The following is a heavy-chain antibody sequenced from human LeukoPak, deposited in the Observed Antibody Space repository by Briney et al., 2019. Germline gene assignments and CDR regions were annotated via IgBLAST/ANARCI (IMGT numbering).Heavy chain of an antibody. D-gene: IGHD2-15*01. V-gene: IGHV3-23*01. CDR3: AKGRCSGVGCDSFHS. CDR1: GLRFRSYA. Sequence: GGSLRLSCVASGLRFRSYAMNWVRQAPGKGLECISTISDDSSFTYYADSVKGRSAISRDDSKDTLYLQMNNLKVEDTAVYYCAKGRCSGVGCDSFHSWGQGALVTVSS. J-gene: IGHJ4*02. CDR2: ISDDSSFT.